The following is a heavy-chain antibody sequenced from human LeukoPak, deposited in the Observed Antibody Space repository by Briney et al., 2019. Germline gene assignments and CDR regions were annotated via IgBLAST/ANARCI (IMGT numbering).Heavy chain of an antibody. CDR2: ISWNSGSI. J-gene: IGHJ6*03. CDR3: ARDYCSSTSCYVMDYYYYMDV. V-gene: IGHV3-9*01. Sequence: GGSLRLSCAASGFTFDDYAMHWVRQAPGKGLEWVSGISWNSGSIGYADSVKGRFTISRDNSKNTLYLQMNSLRAEDTAVYYCARDYCSSTSCYVMDYYYYMDVWGKGTTVTVSS. CDR1: GFTFDDYA. D-gene: IGHD2-2*01.